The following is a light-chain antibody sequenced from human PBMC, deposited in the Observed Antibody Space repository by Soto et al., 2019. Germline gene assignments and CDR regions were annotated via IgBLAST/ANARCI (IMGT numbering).Light chain of an antibody. CDR2: GAS. J-gene: IGKJ2*01. CDR1: QSVSSSH. Sequence: EIVLTQSPGTLSLSPGDRATLSCRASQSVSSSHLAWYQQKPGQAPRLLIYGASNRATGIPDRFNGSGSGTDFTLTISRLEPEDFAVYYCQQYGGSPRYTFGQGTKLEIK. V-gene: IGKV3-20*01. CDR3: QQYGGSPRYT.